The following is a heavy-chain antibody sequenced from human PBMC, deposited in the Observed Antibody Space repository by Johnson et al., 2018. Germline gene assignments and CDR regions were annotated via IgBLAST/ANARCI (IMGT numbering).Heavy chain of an antibody. D-gene: IGHD3-3*01. Sequence: QVQLVESGGALVEPGGSLRLSCAASGFTLSDYYLSWIRQAPGKGLDWVSYRSRAGPIYYGDSVRGRFTISRDNAKNSLYLQMNSLRAEDTAVFCCAAWSGDSRDLEHWGQGTLVTVSS. J-gene: IGHJ1*01. CDR2: RSRAGPI. CDR3: AAWSGDSRDLEH. V-gene: IGHV3-11*01. CDR1: GFTLSDYY.